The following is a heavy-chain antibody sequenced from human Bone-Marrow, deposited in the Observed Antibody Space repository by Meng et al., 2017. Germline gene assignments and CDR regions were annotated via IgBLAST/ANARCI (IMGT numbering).Heavy chain of an antibody. CDR2: IIPILGIA. D-gene: IGHD6-13*01. J-gene: IGHJ4*02. CDR1: GGTFSSYT. CDR3: ARAGPGIGSSWYEVY. V-gene: IGHV1-69*02. Sequence: SVKVSCKASGGTFSSYTISWVRQAPGQGLEWMGRIIPILGIANYAQKFQGRVTITADESTSTAYMELSSLRSEDTAVYYCARAGPGIGSSWYEVYWGQGTLVTVSS.